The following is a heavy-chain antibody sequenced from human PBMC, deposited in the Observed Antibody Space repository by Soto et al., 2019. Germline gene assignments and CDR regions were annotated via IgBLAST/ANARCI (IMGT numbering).Heavy chain of an antibody. D-gene: IGHD1-1*01. Sequence: PGGSLRLSGSVSGFTFSAYWIHWVRQVPGKGLTWVSRISDDGSTATYADSVKGRFVISRDNAKNSLYLEMNTLRADDSGLYYCARGPRVSSTGTGAHWGRGTLVTVSS. J-gene: IGHJ4*02. V-gene: IGHV3-74*01. CDR3: ARGPRVSSTGTGAH. CDR2: ISDDGSTA. CDR1: GFTFSAYW.